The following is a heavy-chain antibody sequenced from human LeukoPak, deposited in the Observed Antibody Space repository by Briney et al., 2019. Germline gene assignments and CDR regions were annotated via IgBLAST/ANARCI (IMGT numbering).Heavy chain of an antibody. CDR2: IYTSGST. Sequence: SETLSLTCTVSGGSISSGSYYWSWIRQPAGKGLEWIGRIYTSGSTNYNPSLKSRVTISVDTSKNQFSLKLSSVTAADTAVYYCARGSPGWNGVEIDYWGQGTLVTVSS. J-gene: IGHJ4*02. CDR3: ARGSPGWNGVEIDY. V-gene: IGHV4-61*02. CDR1: GGSISSGSYY. D-gene: IGHD1-1*01.